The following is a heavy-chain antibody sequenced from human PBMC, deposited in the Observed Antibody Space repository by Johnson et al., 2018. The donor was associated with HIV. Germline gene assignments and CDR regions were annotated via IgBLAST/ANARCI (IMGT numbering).Heavy chain of an antibody. J-gene: IGHJ3*02. CDR2: ISYDGSNK. Sequence: QVQLVESGGGVVQPGRSLRLSCAASGFTFSSYAMHWVRQAPGKGLEWVAVISYDGSNKYYADSVKGRFTISRDNSKNTLYLQMNSLRAEDTAVYYCAKGSGGEADAFDIWCQGTMVTVSS. CDR1: GFTFSSYA. CDR3: AKGSGGEADAFDI. V-gene: IGHV3-30-3*01. D-gene: IGHD3-16*01.